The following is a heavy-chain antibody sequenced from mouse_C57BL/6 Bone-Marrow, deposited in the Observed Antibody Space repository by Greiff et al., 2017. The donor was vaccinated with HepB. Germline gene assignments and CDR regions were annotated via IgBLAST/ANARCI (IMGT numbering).Heavy chain of an antibody. V-gene: IGHV5-6*01. CDR3: ARHDPYYYAMDY. CDR1: GFTFSSYG. Sequence: EVMLVESGGDLVKPGGSLKLSCAASGFTFSSYGMSWVRQTPDKRLEWVATISSGGSYTYYPDSVKGRFTISRYNAKNTLYLQMSSLKSEDTAMYYCARHDPYYYAMDYWGQGTSVTVSS. CDR2: ISSGGSYT. J-gene: IGHJ4*01.